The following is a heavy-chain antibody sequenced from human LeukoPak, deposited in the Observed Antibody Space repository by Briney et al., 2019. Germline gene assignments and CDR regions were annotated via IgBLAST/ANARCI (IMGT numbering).Heavy chain of an antibody. D-gene: IGHD1-1*01. CDR3: AREMNDRELDFFYGMDV. Sequence: KSGGSLRLSCATSGFTFTSYTMNWVRQGPGKGLEWVSSISSSSSDISYADSVKGRFAISRDNAKNFVYVQMSSLRAEDTAVYFCAREMNDRELDFFYGMDVWGQGTTVTVSS. J-gene: IGHJ6*02. CDR2: ISSSSSDI. V-gene: IGHV3-21*01. CDR1: GFTFTSYT.